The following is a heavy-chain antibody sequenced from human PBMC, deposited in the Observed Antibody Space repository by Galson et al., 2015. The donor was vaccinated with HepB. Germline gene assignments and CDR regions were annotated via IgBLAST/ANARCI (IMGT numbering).Heavy chain of an antibody. CDR3: AAKHGGEWLISTFDY. CDR2: ISDDGIKK. Sequence: SLRLSCAVSGFTFSTYAMHWVRQAPGKGLEWVAMISDDGIKKHYADSVKGRFTISRDNSKNTLYLQMNSLRDEDTSVYYCAAKHGGEWLISTFDYWGQGTLVTVSS. J-gene: IGHJ4*02. D-gene: IGHD6-19*01. CDR1: GFTFSTYA. V-gene: IGHV3-30*03.